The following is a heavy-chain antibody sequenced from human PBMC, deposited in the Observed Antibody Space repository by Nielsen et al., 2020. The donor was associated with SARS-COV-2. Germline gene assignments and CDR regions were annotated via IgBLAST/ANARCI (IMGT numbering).Heavy chain of an antibody. J-gene: IGHJ4*02. CDR1: EFSFEKSA. CDR2: ISGQGAST. V-gene: IGHV3-23*01. D-gene: IGHD2-8*01. CDR3: ATLIEYNTNGLILDDEY. Sequence: GGSLRLSCAVSEFSFEKSAMSWVRQAPGKGLEWVSTISGQGASTYYADSVQGRFTISRDKSKNTLYLQMDSLRVEDTAVYYCATLIEYNTNGLILDDEYWGQGALVTVSS.